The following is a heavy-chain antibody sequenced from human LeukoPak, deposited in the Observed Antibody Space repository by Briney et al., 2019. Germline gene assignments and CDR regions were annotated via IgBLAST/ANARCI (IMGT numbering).Heavy chain of an antibody. V-gene: IGHV4-59*01. CDR2: IYYSGST. CDR1: GGSIDSYY. Sequence: SETLSLTCTVSGGSIDSYYWSWGREPPGKGLEWMGYIYYSGSTNYNPSLKSRVTISVDTSKKQFSLNLNSVHDTHADVYYCARTRHGSDYLGLFDYWGQGTLVTVSS. CDR3: ARTRHGSDYLGLFDY. J-gene: IGHJ4*02. D-gene: IGHD3-10*01.